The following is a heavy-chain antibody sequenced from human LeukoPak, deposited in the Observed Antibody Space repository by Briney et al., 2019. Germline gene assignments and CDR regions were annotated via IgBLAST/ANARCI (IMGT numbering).Heavy chain of an antibody. CDR3: ARGFLEWLPSLLYYYYMDV. CDR2: IKQDGSEK. Sequence: GGSLRLSCAASGFTFSSYWMSWVRQAPGKGLEWVANIKQDGSEKYYVDSVKGRFTISRDNAKNSLYLQMNSLRAEDTAVYYCARGFLEWLPSLLYYYYMDVWGKGTTVTVSS. J-gene: IGHJ6*03. D-gene: IGHD3-3*01. V-gene: IGHV3-7*01. CDR1: GFTFSSYW.